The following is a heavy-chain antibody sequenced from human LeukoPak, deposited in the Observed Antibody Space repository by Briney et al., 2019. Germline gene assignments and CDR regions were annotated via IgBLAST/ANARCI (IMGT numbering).Heavy chain of an antibody. Sequence: ASVKVSCKASGYTFTNYGISWVRQAPGRGLEWVGWISAYNGNTNYAQNLQDRVTMTTDTSTSAAYMELRSLISDDTAVYYCAREGPVAVAGLDYWGQGTLVTVSS. J-gene: IGHJ4*02. CDR2: ISAYNGNT. CDR3: AREGPVAVAGLDY. V-gene: IGHV1-18*01. CDR1: GYTFTNYG. D-gene: IGHD6-19*01.